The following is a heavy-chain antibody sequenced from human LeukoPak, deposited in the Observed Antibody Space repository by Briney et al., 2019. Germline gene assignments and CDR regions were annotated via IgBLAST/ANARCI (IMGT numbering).Heavy chain of an antibody. J-gene: IGHJ4*02. CDR2: ISSSSSYI. D-gene: IGHD5-12*01. Sequence: GGSLRLSCAASGFTFSSYSMNWVRQAPGKGLEWVSSISSSSSYIYYADSVKGRFTISRDNAKNSLYLQMNSLRAEDTAVYYCASLLRDGYLSSDYLGQGTLVTVSS. CDR1: GFTFSSYS. CDR3: ASLLRDGYLSSDY. V-gene: IGHV3-21*01.